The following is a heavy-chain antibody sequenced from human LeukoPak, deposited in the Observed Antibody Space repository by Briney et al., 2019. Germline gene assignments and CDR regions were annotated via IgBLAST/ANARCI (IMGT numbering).Heavy chain of an antibody. J-gene: IGHJ4*02. D-gene: IGHD3-22*01. CDR2: ISSSGSTI. CDR1: GFSFSSYE. CDR3: ARRVYYYDTSPTLLGMGFDY. Sequence: GGSLRLSCAASGFSFSSYEMNWVRQAPGKGLECVSYISSSGSTIYYADSVKGRFTISRDNAKNSLYLQMNSLRAEDTALYYCARRVYYYDTSPTLLGMGFDYWGQGTLVTVSS. V-gene: IGHV3-48*03.